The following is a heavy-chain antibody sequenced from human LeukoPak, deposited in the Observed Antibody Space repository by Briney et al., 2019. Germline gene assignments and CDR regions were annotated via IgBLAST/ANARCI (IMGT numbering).Heavy chain of an antibody. J-gene: IGHJ4*02. CDR1: GGTFSSYA. CDR2: INPSGGST. D-gene: IGHD6-19*01. Sequence: ASVKVSCKASGGTFSSYAISWVRQAPGQGLEWMGIINPSGGSTSYAQKFQGRVTMTRDTSTSTVYMELSSLRSEDTAVYYCARGFGGWDLFDYWGQGTLVTVSS. V-gene: IGHV1-46*01. CDR3: ARGFGGWDLFDY.